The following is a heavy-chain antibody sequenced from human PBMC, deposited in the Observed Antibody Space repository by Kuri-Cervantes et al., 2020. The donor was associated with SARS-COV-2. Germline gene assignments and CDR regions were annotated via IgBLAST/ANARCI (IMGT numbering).Heavy chain of an antibody. Sequence: GESLKISCAVSGFDFSSYTMNWVRQTPGKGLEWVSGINWNGGSTGYADSVKGRFTISRDNAKNSLYLQMNSLRAEDTALYYCASGSAELANYDIPYFDYWGQGTLVTVSS. J-gene: IGHJ4*02. D-gene: IGHD3-9*01. CDR3: ASGSAELANYDIPYFDY. CDR2: INWNGGST. V-gene: IGHV3-20*04. CDR1: GFDFSSYT.